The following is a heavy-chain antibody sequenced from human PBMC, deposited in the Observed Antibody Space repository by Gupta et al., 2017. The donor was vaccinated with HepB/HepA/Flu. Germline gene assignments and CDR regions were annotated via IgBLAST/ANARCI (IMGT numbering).Heavy chain of an antibody. CDR2: IKSKSDDETA. CDR1: GFTFRDAW. V-gene: IGHV3-15*01. D-gene: IGHD3-22*01. CDR3: TTFFYASSGDYVDY. Sequence: EVQLVESGGGFVKPGGSLRLSCAVSGFTFRDAWMGWVRQAPGKGLGWVGRIKSKSDDETAHYAAPVKGRFTISRDDSKNTLYLQMNSLKTEDTAMYYCTTFFYASSGDYVDYWGQGTLVTVSS. J-gene: IGHJ4*02.